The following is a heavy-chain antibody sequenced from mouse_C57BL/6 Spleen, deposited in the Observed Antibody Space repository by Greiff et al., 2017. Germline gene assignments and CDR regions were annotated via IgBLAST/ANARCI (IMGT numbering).Heavy chain of an antibody. D-gene: IGHD2-4*01. CDR1: GYTFTRYP. CDR2: INPSRGYT. J-gene: IGHJ2*01. V-gene: IGHV1-4*01. Sequence: QVQLMQSGAELARPGASVTMSCKASGYTFTRYPMPWVNPRPGQGLEWIGYINPSRGYTKYTHKFKDKSTLTADKSSSTAYMQMSSLKSEDSSVYYCERAVIYYDYDDGLYDFDYGGQGTTLTVSS. CDR3: ERAVIYYDYDDGLYDFDY.